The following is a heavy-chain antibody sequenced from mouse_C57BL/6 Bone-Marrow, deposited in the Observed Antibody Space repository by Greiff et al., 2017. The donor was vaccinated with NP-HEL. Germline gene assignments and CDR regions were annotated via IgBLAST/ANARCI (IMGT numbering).Heavy chain of an antibody. J-gene: IGHJ1*03. CDR1: GFNIKDDY. V-gene: IGHV14-4*01. D-gene: IGHD1-1*01. Sequence: EVQLQQSGAELVRPGASVKLSCTASGFNIKDDYMHWVKQRPEQGLEWIGWIDPENGDTEYASKFQGKATRTADTSSNTAYLQLSSLTSEDTAVYYCTTGYYGTLYFDVWGTGTTVTVSS. CDR2: IDPENGDT. CDR3: TTGYYGTLYFDV.